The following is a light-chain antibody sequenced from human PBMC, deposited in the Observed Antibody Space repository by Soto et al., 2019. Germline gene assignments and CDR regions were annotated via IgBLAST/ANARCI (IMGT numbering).Light chain of an antibody. CDR2: SND. Sequence: QSVLSQPPSASGTPGQRVTISCSGSTSNIGSNTVSWYQQLPQRAPKLLIFSNDQRPSGVPDRFSGSKSGTSASLAISGLRSEDEADYYCAAWDDSLSGPVFGGGTKLTVL. J-gene: IGLJ3*02. CDR1: TSNIGSNT. V-gene: IGLV1-44*01. CDR3: AAWDDSLSGPV.